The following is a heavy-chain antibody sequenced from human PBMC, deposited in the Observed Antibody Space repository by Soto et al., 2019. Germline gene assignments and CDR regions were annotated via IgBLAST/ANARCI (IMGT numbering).Heavy chain of an antibody. CDR2: IYHSGST. CDR3: ARGLQLLYP. Sequence: PSETLSLTCAVSGGSISSGGYSWSWIRQPPGKGLEWIGYIYHSGSTYYNPSLKSRVTISVDRSKNQFSLKLNSVTAADTAVYYCARGLQLLYPWGQGALVTVS. V-gene: IGHV4-30-2*01. D-gene: IGHD3-10*01. CDR1: GGSISSGGYS. J-gene: IGHJ5*02.